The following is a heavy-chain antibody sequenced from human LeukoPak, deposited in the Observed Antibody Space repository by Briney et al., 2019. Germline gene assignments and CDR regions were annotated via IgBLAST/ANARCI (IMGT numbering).Heavy chain of an antibody. Sequence: SVKVSCKASGGTFSSYAISWVRQAPGQGLEWMGGIIPIFGTANYAQKFQGRVTITADESTSTACMELSSLRSEDTAVYYCATDTRWNPGTYYFDYWGQGTLVTVSS. CDR2: IIPIFGTA. CDR3: ATDTRWNPGTYYFDY. CDR1: GGTFSSYA. V-gene: IGHV1-69*13. J-gene: IGHJ4*02. D-gene: IGHD1-1*01.